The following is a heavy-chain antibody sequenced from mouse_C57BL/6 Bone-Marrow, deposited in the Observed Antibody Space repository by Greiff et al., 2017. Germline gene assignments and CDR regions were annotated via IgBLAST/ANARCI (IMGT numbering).Heavy chain of an antibody. V-gene: IGHV5-4*01. CDR3: AGEEITTVEANYPMDY. J-gene: IGHJ4*01. CDR1: GFTFSSYA. Sequence: EVKLQESGGGLVKPGGSLKLSCAASGFTFSSYAMSWVRQTPEKRLEWVATISDGGSYTYYPDNVKGRFTISRDNAKNNLYLQMSHLKSEETAMYYGAGEEITTVEANYPMDYWGQGTSATVSS. D-gene: IGHD1-1*01. CDR2: ISDGGSYT.